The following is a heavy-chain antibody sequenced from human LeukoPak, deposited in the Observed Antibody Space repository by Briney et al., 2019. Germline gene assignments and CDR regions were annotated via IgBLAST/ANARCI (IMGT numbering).Heavy chain of an antibody. CDR2: IYSGGST. CDR3: ARMTTVTTAFDY. J-gene: IGHJ4*02. Sequence: GGSLRLSCAASGFTVSSNYPSWVRQAPGEGLEWVSVIYSGGSTYYADSVKGRFTISRDNSKNTLYLQMNSLRAEDTAVYYCARMTTVTTAFDYWGQGTLVTVSS. CDR1: GFTVSSNY. V-gene: IGHV3-53*01. D-gene: IGHD4-11*01.